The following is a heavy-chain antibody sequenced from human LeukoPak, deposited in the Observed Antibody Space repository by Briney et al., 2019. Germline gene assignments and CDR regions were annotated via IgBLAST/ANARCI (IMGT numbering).Heavy chain of an antibody. V-gene: IGHV3-66*01. CDR1: GFTFSSNY. Sequence: PGGSLRLSCAASGFTFSSNYMSWVRQAPGKGLEWVSIIYSGDSTYYDDSVKGRFTITRDNYKNKLSLQMQSMRAEDTDVYYCERSGFGVLYYYGMDVWGHGTTVTVSS. J-gene: IGHJ6*02. CDR3: ERSGFGVLYYYGMDV. D-gene: IGHD3-10*01. CDR2: IYSGDST.